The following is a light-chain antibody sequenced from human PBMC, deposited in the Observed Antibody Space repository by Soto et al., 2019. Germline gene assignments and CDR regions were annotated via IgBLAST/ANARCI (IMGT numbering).Light chain of an antibody. CDR3: AAWDDSLNAYV. CDR2: TNN. V-gene: IGLV1-44*01. J-gene: IGLJ1*01. CDR1: SSNIGSNT. Sequence: QSVLTQPPSASGTPGQRVTISCSGSSSNIGSNTVSWYLQLPGTAPKLLIYTNNQPSGVPDRFSGSKSGTSASLAISGLQSEDEADYYCAAWDDSLNAYVFGTGTKLTVL.